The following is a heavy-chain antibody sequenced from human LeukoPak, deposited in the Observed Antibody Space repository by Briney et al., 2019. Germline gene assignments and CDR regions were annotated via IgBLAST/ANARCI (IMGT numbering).Heavy chain of an antibody. CDR2: IYYSGST. CDR1: GGSISSGGYY. J-gene: IGHJ3*02. CDR3: ARDYGDHVGAFDI. D-gene: IGHD4-17*01. Sequence: SETLSLTCTVSGGSISSGGYYWSWIRQHPGKGLEWIGYIYYSGSTYYNPSLKSRVTISVDTSKNQLSLKLSSVTAADTAVYYCARDYGDHVGAFDIWGQGTMVTVSS. V-gene: IGHV4-31*03.